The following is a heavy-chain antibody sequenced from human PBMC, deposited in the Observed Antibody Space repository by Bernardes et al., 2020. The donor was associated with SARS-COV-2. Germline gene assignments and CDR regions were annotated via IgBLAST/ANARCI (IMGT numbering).Heavy chain of an antibody. V-gene: IGHV3-21*01. CDR1: GFTFSSYS. CDR2: ISSSSSYI. CDR3: ARGPLGPTYYDILTGQGGNYFDY. D-gene: IGHD3-9*01. Sequence: GSRRLSCAASGFTFSSYSMNWVRPSPGKGLEWVSSISSSSSYIYYADSVKGRFTISRDNAKNSLYLQMNSLRAEDTAVYYCARGPLGPTYYDILTGQGGNYFDYWGQGTLVTVSS. J-gene: IGHJ4*02.